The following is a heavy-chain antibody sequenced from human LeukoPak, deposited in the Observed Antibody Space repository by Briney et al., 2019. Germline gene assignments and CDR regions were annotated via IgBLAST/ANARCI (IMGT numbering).Heavy chain of an antibody. Sequence: SETLSLTCSVSGFFIISGYYWGWIRQPPGKGLEWIGSIYHSGSTYYNPSLKSRLTISVDTSKNQFSLKLSSVTAADTAVYYCARQEQQLGAFDIWGQGTMVTVSS. CDR1: GFFIISGYY. V-gene: IGHV4-38-2*02. CDR3: ARQEQQLGAFDI. CDR2: IYHSGST. J-gene: IGHJ3*02. D-gene: IGHD6-13*01.